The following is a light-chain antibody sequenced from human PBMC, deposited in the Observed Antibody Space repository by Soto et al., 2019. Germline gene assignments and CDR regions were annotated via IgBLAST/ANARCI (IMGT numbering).Light chain of an antibody. CDR2: DAS. V-gene: IGKV3-20*01. J-gene: IGKJ4*01. CDR3: HQYAVSPLT. Sequence: ELVLTQSPGTLSLSPGESATLSCRASQSVGRNYLAWFQHKPDQAPRLLIYDASNRATGVPDRFSGSGSETDFTLSVTRLEPEDFAVYYCHQYAVSPLTFGGGTTVEIK. CDR1: QSVGRNY.